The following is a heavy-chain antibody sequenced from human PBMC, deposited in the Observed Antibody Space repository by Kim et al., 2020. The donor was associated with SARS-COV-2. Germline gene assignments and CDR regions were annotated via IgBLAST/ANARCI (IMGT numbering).Heavy chain of an antibody. D-gene: IGHD5-12*01. V-gene: IGHV4-59*08. CDR1: GGSISSYY. CDR2: IYYSGST. Sequence: SETLSLTCTVSGGSISSYYWSWIRQPPGKGLEWIGYIYYSGSTNYNPSLKSRVTISVDTSKNQFSLKLSSVTAADTAVYYCASESPRSPRYSGYGRDYYYYYMDVWGKGTTVTVSS. CDR3: ASESPRSPRYSGYGRDYYYYYMDV. J-gene: IGHJ6*03.